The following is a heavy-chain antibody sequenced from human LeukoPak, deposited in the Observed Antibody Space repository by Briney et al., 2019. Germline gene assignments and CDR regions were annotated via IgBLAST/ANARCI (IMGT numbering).Heavy chain of an antibody. J-gene: IGHJ4*02. Sequence: PSETLSLTCTVSGGSISSGDYYWSWIRQPPGKGLEWIGYIYYSGSTYYNPSLKSRVTISVDTSKHQFSLKLSSVTAADTAVYYCARGVQYYYDSSGYLPHFDYWGQGTLVTVSS. CDR2: IYYSGST. V-gene: IGHV4-30-4*01. CDR3: ARGVQYYYDSSGYLPHFDY. CDR1: GGSISSGDYY. D-gene: IGHD3-22*01.